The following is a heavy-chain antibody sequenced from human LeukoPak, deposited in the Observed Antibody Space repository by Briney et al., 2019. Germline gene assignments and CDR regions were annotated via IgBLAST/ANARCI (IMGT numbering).Heavy chain of an antibody. CDR1: GFTFSNYE. J-gene: IGHJ3*01. CDR3: TKEPQYGGGFVP. Sequence: GGSLRLSCAASGFTFSNYEMNWVRQAPGKGLEWVSYINSVDSTINSADSVKGRFTISRDNAKTTLSLQMNTRRTEDTVVYYCTKEPQYGGGFVPWGQGTMVTVSS. D-gene: IGHD4-23*01. V-gene: IGHV3-48*03. CDR2: INSVDSTI.